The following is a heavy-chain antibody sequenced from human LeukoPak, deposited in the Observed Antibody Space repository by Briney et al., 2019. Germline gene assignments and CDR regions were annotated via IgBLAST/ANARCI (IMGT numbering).Heavy chain of an antibody. Sequence: SETLSLTCTVSGVSISSDGYYWSWIRRPPGKGLEWIGYIYYSGSTYYNPSLKSRFTISVDTSKNQFSLKLSSVTAADTAVYYCARVIGDYWFDPWGQGTLVTVSS. D-gene: IGHD7-27*01. CDR3: ARVIGDYWFDP. CDR1: GVSISSDGYY. J-gene: IGHJ5*02. CDR2: IYYSGST. V-gene: IGHV4-30-4*02.